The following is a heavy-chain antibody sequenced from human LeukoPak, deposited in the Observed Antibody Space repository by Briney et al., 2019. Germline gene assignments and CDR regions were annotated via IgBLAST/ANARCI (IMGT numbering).Heavy chain of an antibody. J-gene: IGHJ4*02. CDR2: INPSIDST. V-gene: IGHV1-46*01. CDR3: ARSLSGARWLVGYFFDY. D-gene: IGHD6-19*01. CDR1: GYTFTNYY. Sequence: ASVKVSCKTSGYTFTNYYVHWVRQAPGQGFEWMAMINPSIDSTAFAQNFQGRVTLTSDTSTSTVYMDLSSLRSEDTAVYYCARSLSGARWLVGYFFDYWGQGTLVTVST.